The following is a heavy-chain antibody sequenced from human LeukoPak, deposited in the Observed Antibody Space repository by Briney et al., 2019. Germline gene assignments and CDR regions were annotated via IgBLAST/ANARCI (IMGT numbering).Heavy chain of an antibody. J-gene: IGHJ4*02. Sequence: SVKVSCKASGGTFSSYAISWVRQAPGQGLEWMGGIIPIFGTANYAQKFQGRVTITADGSTSTAYMELSSLRSEDTAVYYCAGARTWADGNFDYWGQGTLVTVSS. CDR1: GGTFSSYA. CDR3: AGARTWADGNFDY. CDR2: IIPIFGTA. V-gene: IGHV1-69*13. D-gene: IGHD1-26*01.